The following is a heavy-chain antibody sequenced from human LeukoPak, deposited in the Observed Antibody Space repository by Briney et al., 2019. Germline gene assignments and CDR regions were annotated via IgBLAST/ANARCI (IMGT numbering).Heavy chain of an antibody. V-gene: IGHV4-34*01. CDR3: AGTKGHYDSSGYYY. CDR2: INHSGST. Sequence: SETLSLTCAVYGGSFSGYYWSWIRQPPGKGLEWIGEINHSGSTNYNPSLKSRVTISVDTSKNQFSLKLSSVTAADTAVYYCAGTKGHYDSSGYYYWGQGTLVTVSS. CDR1: GGSFSGYY. J-gene: IGHJ4*02. D-gene: IGHD3-22*01.